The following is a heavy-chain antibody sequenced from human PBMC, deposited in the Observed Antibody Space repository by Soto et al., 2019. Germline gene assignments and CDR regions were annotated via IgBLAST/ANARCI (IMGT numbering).Heavy chain of an antibody. CDR3: AQRIAVAGTIGY. D-gene: IGHD6-19*01. J-gene: IGHJ4*02. CDR2: IYWDDDK. V-gene: IGHV2-5*02. Sequence: GLDLEWLALIYWDDDKRYSPSLKSRLTITKDTSKNQVVLTMTNMDPVDTATYYCAQRIAVAGTIGYWGQGTLVTVSS.